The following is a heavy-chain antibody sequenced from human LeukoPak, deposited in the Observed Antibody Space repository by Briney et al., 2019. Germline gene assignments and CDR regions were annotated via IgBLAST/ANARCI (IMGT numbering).Heavy chain of an antibody. CDR1: GYTFTSYY. V-gene: IGHV1-46*01. CDR3: ARDHYHKIHSVMVTAPDY. D-gene: IGHD2-21*02. J-gene: IGHJ4*02. CDR2: INPTGGST. Sequence: ASVKVSCKGSGYTFTSYYMHWVRQAPGEGLEWMGIINPTGGSTSYAQKFQGRVTMTRDTSTSTVYMELSSLRSEDTAVYYCARDHYHKIHSVMVTAPDYWGQGTLAIVSS.